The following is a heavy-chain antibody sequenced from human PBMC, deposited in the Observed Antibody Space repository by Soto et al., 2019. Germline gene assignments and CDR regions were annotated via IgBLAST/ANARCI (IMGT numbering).Heavy chain of an antibody. CDR1: GDTLSNYF. CDR3: ATIVAVSDFDY. Sequence: ASVKVSCKASGDTLSNYFIHWVRQAPGQGLEWMGKINPSGGVTMYPQKFQGRVTMTRDTSTSTVYMELSSLRSEDTAVYFCATIVAVSDFDYWGQGTLVTVSS. D-gene: IGHD2-15*01. CDR2: INPSGGVT. V-gene: IGHV1-46*01. J-gene: IGHJ4*02.